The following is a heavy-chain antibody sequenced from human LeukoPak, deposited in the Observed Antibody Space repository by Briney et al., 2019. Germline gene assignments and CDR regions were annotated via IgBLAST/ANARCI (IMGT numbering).Heavy chain of an antibody. V-gene: IGHV1-18*01. CDR3: AREIAARPPYYCYGMDV. J-gene: IGHJ6*02. CDR2: ISAYNGNT. D-gene: IGHD6-6*01. Sequence: ASVKVSCKASGYTFTSYGISWVRQAPGQGLEWMGWISAYNGNTNYVQKLQGRVTMTTDTSTSTAYMELRSLRSDDTAVYYCAREIAARPPYYCYGMDVWGQGTTVTVSS. CDR1: GYTFTSYG.